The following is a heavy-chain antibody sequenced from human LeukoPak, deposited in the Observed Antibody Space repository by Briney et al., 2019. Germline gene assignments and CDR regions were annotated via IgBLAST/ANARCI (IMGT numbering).Heavy chain of an antibody. CDR3: ARGVAAAAPDY. Sequence: ASVKVSCTVSGYTLTELSVHWVRQAPGKGLEWMGGFDPENGETIYAQSFQGRLTMTEDTSTDTAYMELSSLRSEDTAVYYCARGVAAAAPDYWGQGTLVTVSS. J-gene: IGHJ4*02. CDR1: GYTLTELS. D-gene: IGHD6-13*01. CDR2: FDPENGET. V-gene: IGHV1-24*01.